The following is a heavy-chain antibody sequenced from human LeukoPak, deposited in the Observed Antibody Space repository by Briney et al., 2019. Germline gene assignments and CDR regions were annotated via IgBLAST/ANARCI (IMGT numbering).Heavy chain of an antibody. Sequence: GGSLRLSCAASGFTFSSYAMSWVHQAPGKGLEWVSAISGSGGSTYYADSVKGRFTISRDNSKNTLYLQMNSLRAEDTAVYYCAKDQGFRLSAVVVPAAIDYWGQGTLVTVSS. V-gene: IGHV3-23*01. CDR3: AKDQGFRLSAVVVPAAIDY. D-gene: IGHD2-2*02. CDR2: ISGSGGST. J-gene: IGHJ4*02. CDR1: GFTFSSYA.